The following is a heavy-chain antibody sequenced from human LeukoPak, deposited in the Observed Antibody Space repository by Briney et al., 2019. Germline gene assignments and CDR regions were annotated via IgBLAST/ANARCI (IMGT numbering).Heavy chain of an antibody. V-gene: IGHV4-34*01. CDR1: GGSFSGYY. D-gene: IGHD4-17*01. CDR3: ARATARKFYYDYMDV. J-gene: IGHJ6*03. Sequence: SETLSLTCAVYGGSFSGYYWSWIRQPPGKGLEWIGEINHSGSTNYNPSLKSRVTISVDTSKNQFSLKLSSVTAADTAVYYCARATARKFYYDYMDVWGKGTTVTVSS. CDR2: INHSGST.